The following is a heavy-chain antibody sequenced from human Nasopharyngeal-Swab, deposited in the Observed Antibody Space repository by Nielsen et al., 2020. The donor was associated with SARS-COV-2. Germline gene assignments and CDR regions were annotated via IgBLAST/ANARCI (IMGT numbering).Heavy chain of an antibody. V-gene: IGHV3-48*02. D-gene: IGHD1-26*01. CDR3: ARDVAIVGATLEK. CDR2: ISSSSSTS. CDR1: EFTMSRNG. Sequence: LSLTCAASEFTMSRNGMHWVRQAPGKGLEWVAYISSSSSTSYYADSVKGRFTISRDNPKNSLYLQMNSLRDEDTALYYCARDVAIVGATLEKWGQGTLVTVSS. J-gene: IGHJ4*02.